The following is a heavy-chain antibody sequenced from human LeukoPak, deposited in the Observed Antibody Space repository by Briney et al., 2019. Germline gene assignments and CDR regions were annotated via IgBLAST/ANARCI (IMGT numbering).Heavy chain of an antibody. Sequence: SQTLSLTCTVSGGSISSGVYYWSWIRHPPGKGLEWIGYIYYSGSTYYNPSLKSRVTISVDTSKKQFSLKLSSVTAADTAVYYCARVGGDYGMDAWGKGTTVTVSS. V-gene: IGHV4-30-4*01. CDR3: ARVGGDYGMDA. CDR1: GGSISSGVYY. J-gene: IGHJ6*04. D-gene: IGHD3-16*01. CDR2: IYYSGST.